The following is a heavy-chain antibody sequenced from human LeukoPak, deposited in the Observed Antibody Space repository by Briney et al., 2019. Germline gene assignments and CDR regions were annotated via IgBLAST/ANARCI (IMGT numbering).Heavy chain of an antibody. D-gene: IGHD3-10*02. CDR2: ISSSGSTI. CDR1: GITFNSYT. V-gene: IGHV3-48*04. CDR3: AELGITMIGGV. Sequence: GGSLRLSCAASGITFNSYTMNWVRQAPGKGLEWVSYISSSGSTIYYADSVKGRFTISRDNAKNSLYLQMNSLRAEDTAVYYCAELGITMIGGVWGKGTTVTISS. J-gene: IGHJ6*04.